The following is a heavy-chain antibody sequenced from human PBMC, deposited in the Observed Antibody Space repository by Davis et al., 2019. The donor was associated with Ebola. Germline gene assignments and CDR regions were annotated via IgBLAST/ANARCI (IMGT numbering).Heavy chain of an antibody. D-gene: IGHD4-17*01. Sequence: WGSLRLSCTVSGASINTYVWSWIRQPPGKGLEWIGNIHYLGNTNYNPSLKSRVTMSVDTSKNQFSLKLSSVTAADTAVYYCARGNYGDYIVLYYYNMDVWGQGTTVTVSS. CDR2: IHYLGNT. J-gene: IGHJ6*02. V-gene: IGHV4-59*01. CDR1: GASINTYV. CDR3: ARGNYGDYIVLYYYNMDV.